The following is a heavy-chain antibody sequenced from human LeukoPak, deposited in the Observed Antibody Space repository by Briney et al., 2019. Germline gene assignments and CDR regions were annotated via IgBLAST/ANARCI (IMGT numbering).Heavy chain of an antibody. CDR1: GFTFSSYA. CDR2: ISGSGGST. Sequence: GGSLRLSCAASGFTFSSYAMSWVRQAPGKGLEWVSTISGSGGSTYYADSVKGRFTISRDNSKNTLYLQMNSLRAEDTAVYYCAKRAKARSSGPPWFDPRGQGTLVTVSS. J-gene: IGHJ5*02. CDR3: AKRAKARSSGPPWFDP. V-gene: IGHV3-23*01. D-gene: IGHD6-6*01.